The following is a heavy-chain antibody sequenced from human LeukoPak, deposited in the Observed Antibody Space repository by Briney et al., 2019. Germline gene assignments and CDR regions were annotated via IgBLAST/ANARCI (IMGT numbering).Heavy chain of an antibody. D-gene: IGHD6-6*01. J-gene: IGHJ1*01. Sequence: GGSLRLSCAASGFTFSSYSMNWVRQAPGKGLEWVSSISSSSSYIYYADSVKGRFTISRDNAKNSLYLQMNSLRAEDTAVYYCARDLQQLGEYFQHWGQGTLVTVSS. CDR2: ISSSSSYI. CDR1: GFTFSSYS. CDR3: ARDLQQLGEYFQH. V-gene: IGHV3-21*01.